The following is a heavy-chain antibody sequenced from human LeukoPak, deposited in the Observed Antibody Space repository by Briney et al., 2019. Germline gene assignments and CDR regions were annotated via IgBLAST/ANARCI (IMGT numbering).Heavy chain of an antibody. D-gene: IGHD4-17*01. CDR1: GFTFSSYV. Sequence: GGSVRLSCAASGFTFSSYVMHWVRQAPGKGLEWVAFIRYDASNKYYADSVKGRFTISRDNSKNTLYLQMNSLRAEDTAVYYCAKADGDGDYWGQGTLVTVSS. J-gene: IGHJ4*02. CDR3: AKADGDGDY. CDR2: IRYDASNK. V-gene: IGHV3-30*02.